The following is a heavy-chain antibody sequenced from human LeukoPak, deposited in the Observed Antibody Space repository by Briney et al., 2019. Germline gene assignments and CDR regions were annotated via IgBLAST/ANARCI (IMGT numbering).Heavy chain of an antibody. Sequence: ASVKVSYKASGYIFTNFYMHWVRQAPGQGLEWMGWINPDSGDTNYAHRFQGRVTMTRDTSISTAYMDLSRLKSDDTAVYYCARDYWGTPDFWGQGTLVTVSS. J-gene: IGHJ4*02. CDR1: GYIFTNFY. D-gene: IGHD3-16*01. CDR2: INPDSGDT. V-gene: IGHV1-2*02. CDR3: ARDYWGTPDF.